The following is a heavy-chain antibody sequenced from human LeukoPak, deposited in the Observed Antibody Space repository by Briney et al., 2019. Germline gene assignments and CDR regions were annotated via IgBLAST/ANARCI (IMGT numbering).Heavy chain of an antibody. CDR2: ISWDGGST. J-gene: IGHJ4*02. D-gene: IGHD6-13*01. Sequence: GGSLRLSCAASGFTFDDYTMHWDRQAPGKGLEWVSLISWDGGSTYYADSVKGRFTISRDNSKNSLYLQMNSLRTEDTALYYCAKDMGYSSSWYFDYWGQGTLVTVSS. CDR3: AKDMGYSSSWYFDY. CDR1: GFTFDDYT. V-gene: IGHV3-43*01.